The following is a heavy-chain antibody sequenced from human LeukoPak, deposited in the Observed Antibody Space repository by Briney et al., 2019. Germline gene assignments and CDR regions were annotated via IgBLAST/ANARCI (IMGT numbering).Heavy chain of an antibody. Sequence: SETLSLTCTVSGGSISSYYWSWIRQPAGKGLEWIGRIYTSGSTNYNPSLKSRVTMSVDTSKNQFSLKLSSVTAADTAVYYCARRYHSSSNDAFDIWGQGTMVTVSS. CDR3: ARRYHSSSNDAFDI. CDR2: IYTSGST. J-gene: IGHJ3*02. CDR1: GGSISSYY. D-gene: IGHD6-13*01. V-gene: IGHV4-4*07.